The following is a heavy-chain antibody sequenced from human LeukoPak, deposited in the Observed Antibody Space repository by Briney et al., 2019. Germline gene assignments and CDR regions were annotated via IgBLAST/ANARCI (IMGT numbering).Heavy chain of an antibody. CDR1: GFTISSYG. V-gene: IGHV3-53*01. CDR2: IYSGGST. J-gene: IGHJ4*02. D-gene: IGHD3-22*01. Sequence: GGSLRLSCAASGFTISSYGMSWVRQAPGKGLEWVSVIYSGGSTYYADSVKGRFTISRDNSRNTLYLQMNSLRAEDTAVYYCARELDSSGYFDYWGQGTLVTVSS. CDR3: ARELDSSGYFDY.